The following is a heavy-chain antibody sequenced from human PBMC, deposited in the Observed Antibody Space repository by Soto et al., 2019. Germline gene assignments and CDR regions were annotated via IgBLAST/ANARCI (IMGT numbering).Heavy chain of an antibody. CDR2: IRGKANSYAT. Sequence: GGSLRLSCAAPGFTFSGSAMHWVRQASGKGLEWVGRIRGKANSYATAYAASVKGRFTISRDDSKNTAYLQMNSLKTEDTAVYYCTRHGGVPTQWLGDYYYYYGMDVWGQGTTVTVSS. D-gene: IGHD6-19*01. V-gene: IGHV3-73*01. J-gene: IGHJ6*02. CDR1: GFTFSGSA. CDR3: TRHGGVPTQWLGDYYYYYGMDV.